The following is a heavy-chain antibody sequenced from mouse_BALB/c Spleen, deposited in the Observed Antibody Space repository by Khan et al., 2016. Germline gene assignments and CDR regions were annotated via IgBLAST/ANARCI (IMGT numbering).Heavy chain of an antibody. D-gene: IGHD2-14*01. CDR3: TRVYYRYPLFAC. J-gene: IGHJ3*01. CDR1: GFTFSNYW. Sequence: EVKLEESGGGLVQPGGSMKLSCVASGFTFSNYWMNWVRQSPEKGLEWVAEIRLKSNNFATHYAESVKGRFTISRDDSKSSVYLQMNNLRAEDTGIYYCTRVYYRYPLFACWGQGTLVTVSA. V-gene: IGHV6-6*02. CDR2: IRLKSNNFAT.